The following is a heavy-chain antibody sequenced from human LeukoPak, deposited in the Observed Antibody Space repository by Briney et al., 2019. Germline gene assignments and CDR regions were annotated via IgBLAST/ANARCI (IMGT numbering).Heavy chain of an antibody. CDR2: ISYDGSSK. CDR3: VGSWAFVY. V-gene: IGHV3-30*03. CDR1: GFTFSSYG. D-gene: IGHD6-13*01. Sequence: GGSLRLSCAASGFTFSSYGMHWVRQAPGKGLEWVAVISYDGSSKYYADSVKGRFTISRDNSKNTLYLQMNSLRAEDTAVYYCVGSWAFVYWGQGTLVTVSS. J-gene: IGHJ4*02.